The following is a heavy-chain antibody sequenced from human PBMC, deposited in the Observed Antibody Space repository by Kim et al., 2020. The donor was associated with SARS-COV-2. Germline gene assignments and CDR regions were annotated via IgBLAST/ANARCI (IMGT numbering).Heavy chain of an antibody. CDR2: IYYSGST. CDR3: ARDFYYGSGSDPFYYYYGMDV. CDR1: GGSISSSSYY. V-gene: IGHV4-39*07. Sequence: SGTLSLTCTVSGGSISSSSYYWGWIRQPPGKGLEWIGSIYYSGSTYYNPSLKSRVTISVDTSKNQFSLKLSSVTAADTAVYYCARDFYYGSGSDPFYYYYGMDVWGQGTTVTVSS. D-gene: IGHD3-10*01. J-gene: IGHJ6*02.